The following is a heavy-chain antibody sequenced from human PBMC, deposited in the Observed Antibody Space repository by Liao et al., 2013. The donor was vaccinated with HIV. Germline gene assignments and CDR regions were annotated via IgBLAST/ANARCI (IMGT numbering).Heavy chain of an antibody. J-gene: IGHJ6*03. Sequence: QVQLQESGPGLVKPSETLSLTCAVSGVSIRSSDDYWGWLRQPAGKGLEWLGRIYTSGNTNYNPSLKSRVTLSVDTSKNQVFMELTSVTAADTAIYYCARSRSWTVTTGLDEATYYYMDVWGEGTSVTVSS. D-gene: IGHD1-1*01. CDR1: GVSIRSSDDY. V-gene: IGHV4-61*02. CDR2: IYTSGNT. CDR3: ARSRSWTVTTGLDEATYYYMDV.